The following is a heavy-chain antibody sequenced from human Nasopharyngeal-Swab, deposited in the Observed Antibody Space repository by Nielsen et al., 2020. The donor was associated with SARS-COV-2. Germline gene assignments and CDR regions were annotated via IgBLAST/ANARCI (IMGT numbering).Heavy chain of an antibody. Sequence: GGSPKLSCAASGFTFSSYGMHWVRQAPGKGLEWVAVISYDGSNKYYADSVKGRFTISRDNSKNTLYLQMNSLRAEDTAVYYCANLGDIVVVPAAMGPGWFDPWGKGTLLTVPS. CDR1: GFTFSSYG. CDR3: ANLGDIVVVPAAMGPGWFDP. J-gene: IGHJ5*02. V-gene: IGHV3-30*18. CDR2: ISYDGSNK. D-gene: IGHD2-2*01.